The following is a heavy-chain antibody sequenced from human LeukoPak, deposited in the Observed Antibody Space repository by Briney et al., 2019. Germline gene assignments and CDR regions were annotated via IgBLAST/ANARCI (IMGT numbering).Heavy chain of an antibody. CDR2: ISGSGGST. D-gene: IGHD6-19*01. CDR1: GFTFSSYA. V-gene: IGHV3-23*01. Sequence: GGSLRLSCAASGFTFSSYAMSWVRQAPGKGLEWVSAISGSGGSTYYADSVKGRFTISRGNSKNTLYLQMNSLRAEDTAVYYCAKDQPDSSGWYTTPASGFDYWGQGTLVTVSS. J-gene: IGHJ4*02. CDR3: AKDQPDSSGWYTTPASGFDY.